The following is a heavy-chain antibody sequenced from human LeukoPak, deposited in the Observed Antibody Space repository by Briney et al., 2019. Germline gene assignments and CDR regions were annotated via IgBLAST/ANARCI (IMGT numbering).Heavy chain of an antibody. Sequence: SETLSLTCTVSGGSISSYYWGWIRQPPGKGLEWIGYIYYSGSTNYNPSLKSRVTISVDTSKNQFSLKLSSVTAADTAVYYCARVELLGSSGWPFDYWGQGTLVTVSS. CDR3: ARVELLGSSGWPFDY. D-gene: IGHD6-19*01. V-gene: IGHV4-59*01. CDR2: IYYSGST. J-gene: IGHJ4*02. CDR1: GGSISSYY.